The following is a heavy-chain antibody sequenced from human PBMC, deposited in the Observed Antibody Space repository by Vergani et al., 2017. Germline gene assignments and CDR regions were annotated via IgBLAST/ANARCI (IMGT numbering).Heavy chain of an antibody. CDR1: GFSLSTRGVG. D-gene: IGHD3/OR15-3a*01. J-gene: IGHJ1*01. V-gene: IGHV2-5*02. CDR3: ADGHTGLAADYFQH. Sequence: QVTLKESGPTLVKPTQTLTLTCTFSGFSLSTRGVGVGWIRQPPGKALEWLALIYWDDDKRYSPSLKSRLTITKDTSKNQVVLTLTNMDPVDTATYYCADGHTGLAADYFQHWGQGTLVTVSS. CDR2: IYWDDDK.